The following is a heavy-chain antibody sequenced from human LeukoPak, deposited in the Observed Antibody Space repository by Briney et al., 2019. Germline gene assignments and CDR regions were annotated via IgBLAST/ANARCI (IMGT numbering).Heavy chain of an antibody. Sequence: GESLKISCKGSGYSFTTYWIGWVRQMPGKGLEWMGIIYPGDSDIRYSPSFQGQVTISADKSISTAYLQWSSLKASDTAIYYCARAATLTTSFDPWGQGTLVTVSS. D-gene: IGHD4-17*01. CDR1: GYSFTTYW. CDR2: IYPGDSDI. CDR3: ARAATLTTSFDP. V-gene: IGHV5-51*01. J-gene: IGHJ5*02.